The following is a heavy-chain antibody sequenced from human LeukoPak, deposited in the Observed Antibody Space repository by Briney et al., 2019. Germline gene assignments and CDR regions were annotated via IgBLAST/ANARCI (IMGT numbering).Heavy chain of an antibody. V-gene: IGHV4-30-2*01. Sequence: PSETLSLTCAVSGGSISSGGYSWSWIRQPPGKGLEWIGYIYHSGSTYYNPSLKSRVTISVDRSKSQFSLKLSSVTAADTAVYYCARGPLLGGESLRGKRYYYGMDVWGQGTTVTVSS. J-gene: IGHJ6*02. CDR1: GGSISSGGYS. CDR3: ARGPLLGGESLRGKRYYYGMDV. CDR2: IYHSGST. D-gene: IGHD1-26*01.